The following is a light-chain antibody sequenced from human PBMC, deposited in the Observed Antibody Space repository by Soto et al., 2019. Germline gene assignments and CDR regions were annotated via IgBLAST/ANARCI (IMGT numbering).Light chain of an antibody. J-gene: IGLJ3*02. CDR1: SSDVGAYNF. CDR3: CSYAGSSTWV. CDR2: EAS. V-gene: IGLV2-23*01. Sequence: QSALTQPASLSGSPGXSXTISCTGTSSDVGAYNFVSWYQQHPGKAPHLMIHEASKRPSGVSNRFSGSKSGNTASLTISGLQAEDEADYYCCSYAGSSTWVFGGGTKLTVL.